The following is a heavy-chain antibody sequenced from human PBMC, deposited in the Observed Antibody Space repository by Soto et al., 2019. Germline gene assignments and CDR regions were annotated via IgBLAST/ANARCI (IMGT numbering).Heavy chain of an antibody. CDR1: GGTFSSYA. J-gene: IGHJ6*02. D-gene: IGHD6-6*01. CDR2: IIPIFGTA. CDR3: ARPRPDIAAPTDYYYYGMDV. V-gene: IGHV1-69*13. Sequence: SVKVSCKASGGTFSSYAISWVRQAPGQGLEWMGGIIPIFGTANYAQKFQGRVTITADESTSTAYMELSSLRSEDTAVYYCARPRPDIAAPTDYYYYGMDVWGQGTTVTVSS.